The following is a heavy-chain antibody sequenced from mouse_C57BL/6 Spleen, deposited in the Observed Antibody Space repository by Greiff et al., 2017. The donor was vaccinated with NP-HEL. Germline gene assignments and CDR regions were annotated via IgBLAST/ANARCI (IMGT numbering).Heavy chain of an antibody. J-gene: IGHJ3*01. CDR2: INPNNGGT. CDR1: GYTFTDYN. D-gene: IGHD1-2*01. Sequence: EVQLQQSGPELVKPGASVKMSCKASGYTFTDYNMHWVKQSHGKSLEWIGYINPNNGGTSYNQKFKGKATLTVDKSSSTAYMELRSLTSEESAVYYCGPDYGLFAYWGQGTLVTVSA. V-gene: IGHV1-22*01. CDR3: GPDYGLFAY.